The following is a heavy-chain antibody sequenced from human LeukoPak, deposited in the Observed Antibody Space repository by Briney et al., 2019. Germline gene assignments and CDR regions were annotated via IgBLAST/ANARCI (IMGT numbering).Heavy chain of an antibody. D-gene: IGHD6-19*01. V-gene: IGHV3-30*02. J-gene: IGHJ5*02. CDR3: AKDLSRAVAADWFDP. CDR1: GFSFSAYA. CDR2: IRYDGINK. Sequence: GGSLRLSCAASGFSFSAYAMYWVRQAPGKGPEWVALIRYDGINKYYGDSVKGRFTISRDNSKNTLYLQMTNLRAADTAVYYCAKDLSRAVAADWFDPWDQGSLVTVSS.